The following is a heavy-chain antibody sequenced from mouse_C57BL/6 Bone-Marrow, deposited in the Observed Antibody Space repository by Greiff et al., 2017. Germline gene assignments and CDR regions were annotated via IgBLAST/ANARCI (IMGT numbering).Heavy chain of an antibody. D-gene: IGHD1-1*01. Sequence: EVMLVESGGGLVKPGGSLKLSCAASGFTFSSYAMSWVRQTPEKRLEWVATISDGGSYTYYPDKVKGRFTISRDNAKNNLYLQMSHLKSEDTAMYYCARAPYYYGSRAMDDWGQGTSVTVSS. CDR1: GFTFSSYA. V-gene: IGHV5-4*03. CDR3: ARAPYYYGSRAMDD. J-gene: IGHJ4*01. CDR2: ISDGGSYT.